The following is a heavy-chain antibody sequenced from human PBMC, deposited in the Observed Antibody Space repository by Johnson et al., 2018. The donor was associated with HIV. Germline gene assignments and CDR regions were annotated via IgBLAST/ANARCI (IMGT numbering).Heavy chain of an antibody. CDR2: ISSSGSTI. D-gene: IGHD2-21*02. Sequence: QVQLVESGGDLVKPGGSLRLSCAASGFTFSDYYMSWIRQAPGKGLEWVSYISSSGSTIYYADSVKGRFTIPRDNAKNSLYLQMNSLRAEDTAVYYCARDRHCGGDCYTDDAFDIWGQGTMVTVSS. CDR3: ARDRHCGGDCYTDDAFDI. CDR1: GFTFSDYY. J-gene: IGHJ3*02. V-gene: IGHV3-11*04.